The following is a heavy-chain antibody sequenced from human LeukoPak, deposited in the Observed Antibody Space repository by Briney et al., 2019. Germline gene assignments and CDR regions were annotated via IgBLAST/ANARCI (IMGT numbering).Heavy chain of an antibody. Sequence: GESLRLSCAASGFTFSSYGMHWVRQAPGRGLEWVAFIRYDGSDKYYSDSVKGRFTISRDNSKNTLYPQVNSLRAEDTAVYYCAKDSTYSLDYWGQGTLVTVSS. CDR3: AKDSTYSLDY. J-gene: IGHJ4*02. V-gene: IGHV3-30*02. CDR1: GFTFSSYG. CDR2: IRYDGSDK. D-gene: IGHD2-15*01.